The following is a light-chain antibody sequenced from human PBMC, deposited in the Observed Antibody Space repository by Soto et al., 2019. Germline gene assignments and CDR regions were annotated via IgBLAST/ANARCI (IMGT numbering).Light chain of an antibody. V-gene: IGLV2-14*01. J-gene: IGLJ3*02. CDR3: KSRTTRNTLV. CDR2: EVT. Sequence: QSALTQPASVSGSPGQSITISCTGTSSDLGGYNYVSWYQQHPGKAPKLIIYEVTHRPSGVSSRFYGSRSGNTASLTISGLQAEDEADYYCKSRTTRNTLVFGGGTKLTVL. CDR1: SSDLGGYNY.